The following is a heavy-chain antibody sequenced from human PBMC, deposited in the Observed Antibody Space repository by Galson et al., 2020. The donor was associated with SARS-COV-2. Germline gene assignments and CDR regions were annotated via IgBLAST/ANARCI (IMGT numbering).Heavy chain of an antibody. CDR3: ATDYGDNIGETRGHVPDH. CDR2: MSYDGRRK. Sequence: QLGESLKISCAGSGFIFNTNGMHWVRQAPGKGLEWVALMSYDGRRKFYADSVQGRFTISRDNSRNTLFLQMVRLRSDDTALYYCATDYGDNIGETRGHVPDHWGQGTLVIVSS. D-gene: IGHD4-17*01. CDR1: GFIFNTNG. V-gene: IGHV3-30*03. J-gene: IGHJ4*02.